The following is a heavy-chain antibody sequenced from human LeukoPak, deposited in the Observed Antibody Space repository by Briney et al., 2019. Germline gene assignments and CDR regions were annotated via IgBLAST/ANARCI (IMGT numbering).Heavy chain of an antibody. V-gene: IGHV4-59*01. J-gene: IGHJ4*02. CDR1: GGSISSYY. Sequence: SETLSLTCSVSGGSISSYYWTWIRQPPGEGLEWIGYVYSGGSTKYNPSLESRVTISVDTSKNQFSLKLSSVTAADTAVYYCARGVGYSSSWYFDYWGQGTLVTVSS. D-gene: IGHD6-13*01. CDR2: VYSGGST. CDR3: ARGVGYSSSWYFDY.